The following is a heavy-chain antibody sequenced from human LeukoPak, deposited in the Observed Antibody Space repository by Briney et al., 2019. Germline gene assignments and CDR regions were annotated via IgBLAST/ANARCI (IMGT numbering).Heavy chain of an antibody. CDR1: GFTFSDYY. CDR2: ISGSSI. V-gene: IGHV3-11*01. D-gene: IGHD4-17*01. Sequence: PGGSLRLSCAASGFTFSDYYMSWIRQAPGKGLEWVSYISGSSIYYADSVKGRFTISRDNAKNSLYLQMNSLRAEDTAVYYCARPVFWDHGVDYWGQGTLITVSS. J-gene: IGHJ4*02. CDR3: ARPVFWDHGVDY.